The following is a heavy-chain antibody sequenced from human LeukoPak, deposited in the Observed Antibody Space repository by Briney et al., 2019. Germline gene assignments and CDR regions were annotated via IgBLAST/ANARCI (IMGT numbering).Heavy chain of an antibody. D-gene: IGHD2-8*01. V-gene: IGHV3-7*01. CDR1: GFTLSSYR. CDR3: ARDSGTNGVCSTDY. J-gene: IGHJ4*02. CDR2: IKQDGSEK. Sequence: GGSLRLSCAASGFTLSSYRMSWVCQAPGKGLEWVANIKQDGSEKYYVDSVKGRFTISRDNAKNSLYLQMHSLRAEDTAVYYCARDSGTNGVCSTDYSGQGTLVTVSS.